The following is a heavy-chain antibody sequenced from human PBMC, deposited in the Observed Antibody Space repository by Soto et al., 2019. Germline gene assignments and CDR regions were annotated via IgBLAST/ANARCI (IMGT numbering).Heavy chain of an antibody. J-gene: IGHJ4*02. CDR2: IYHSGST. CDR3: ARGRGRGGFDY. Sequence: QLQLQESGSGLVKPSQTLSLTCTVSGTFISYGGYSWSWIRQPPGKGLEWIGYIYHSGSTYYNPSPQIRVTISVDTSKNQCSVNLNSVTAADKAVSYCARGRGRGGFDYWGQGTLVTVSS. V-gene: IGHV4-30-2*01. D-gene: IGHD3-16*01. CDR1: GTFISYGGYS.